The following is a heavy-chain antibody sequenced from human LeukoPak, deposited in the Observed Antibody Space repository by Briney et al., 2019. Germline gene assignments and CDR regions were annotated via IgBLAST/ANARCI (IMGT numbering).Heavy chain of an antibody. Sequence: KPSETLSLTCNVSGGSVSSSNHHWAWIRQPPGQGLEWIGSIYHSGTTYYNPSLESRVTISVDTSKNQFSLKLDSVTAADTAVYYCAKKGYYYYMDVWGTGTTVTVS. V-gene: IGHV4-39*07. CDR1: GGSVSSSNHH. J-gene: IGHJ6*03. CDR3: AKKGYYYYMDV. CDR2: IYHSGTT.